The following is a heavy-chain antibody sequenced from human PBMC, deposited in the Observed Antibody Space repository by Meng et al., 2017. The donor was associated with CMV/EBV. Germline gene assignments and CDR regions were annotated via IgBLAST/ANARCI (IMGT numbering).Heavy chain of an antibody. D-gene: IGHD3-3*01. CDR1: FRCFA. CDR3: ARCPEITIFGVASDLNWFDP. J-gene: IGHJ5*02. Sequence: FRCFAMHWLRQAPGKGLEWVAVLSYAGSNTYYADSVKGRFTISRDNSKNTLYLQMNSLRAEDTAVYYCARCPEITIFGVASDLNWFDPWGQGTLVTVSS. V-gene: IGHV3-30*04. CDR2: LSYAGSNT.